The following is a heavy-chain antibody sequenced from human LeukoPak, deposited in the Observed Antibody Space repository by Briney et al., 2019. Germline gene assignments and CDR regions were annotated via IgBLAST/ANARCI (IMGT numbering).Heavy chain of an antibody. V-gene: IGHV3-9*01. Sequence: AGGSLRLSCTASGFTFGDYAMHWVRQAPGKGLEWVSGISWTSGSIGYADSVKGRFTISRDNAKNSLYLQMNSLRAEDTALYYCAKDLLRSSHAKVFDYWGQGTLVTVSS. CDR3: AKDLLRSSHAKVFDY. J-gene: IGHJ4*02. CDR2: ISWTSGSI. CDR1: GFTFGDYA. D-gene: IGHD1-26*01.